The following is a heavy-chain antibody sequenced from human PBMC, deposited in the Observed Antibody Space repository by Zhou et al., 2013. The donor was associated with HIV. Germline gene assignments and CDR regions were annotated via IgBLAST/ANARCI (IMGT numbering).Heavy chain of an antibody. CDR1: GVSFSSNT. CDR3: ARDLLPTTSWTDSYYYGMDV. V-gene: IGHV1-69*05. J-gene: IGHJ6*02. CDR2: ITPIFETA. Sequence: QVQLVQSGAEVKKPGSSVKVSCTASGVSFSSNTINWVRQAPGQGLEWVGGITPIFETANYAQQFQGRVTITTDESTSTAYMELTSLRSEDTAVYYCARDLLPTTSWTDSYYYGMDVWGQGTTVTVAS. D-gene: IGHD2-2*01.